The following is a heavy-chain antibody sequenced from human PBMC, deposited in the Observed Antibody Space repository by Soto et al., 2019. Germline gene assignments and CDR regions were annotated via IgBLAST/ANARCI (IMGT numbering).Heavy chain of an antibody. V-gene: IGHV4-30-4*02. J-gene: IGHJ4*02. D-gene: IGHD4-17*01. CDR2: ISDSGTT. CDR1: GFSISSCNHY. CDR3: ATMGTPVTGLYYFDY. Sequence: SDTLSLTCPVSGFSISSCNHYWTSTRQPPGNGLECIGFISDSGTTHYSASLRSRVSISVDTSKNQFSLDLSSVTAADTAVYYCATMGTPVTGLYYFDYWGQGTLVT.